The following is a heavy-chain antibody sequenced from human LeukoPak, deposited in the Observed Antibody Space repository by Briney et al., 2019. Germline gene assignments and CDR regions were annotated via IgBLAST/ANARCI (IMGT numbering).Heavy chain of an antibody. Sequence: GGSLRLSCAASGFTFSSYAMHWVRQAPGKGLEWVAVISYDGSNKYYADSVKGRFTISRDNSKNTLYLQMNSLRAEDTAVYYCARGITIFGVDPFDYWGQGTLVTVSS. V-gene: IGHV3-30-3*01. CDR1: GFTFSSYA. CDR3: ARGITIFGVDPFDY. CDR2: ISYDGSNK. J-gene: IGHJ4*02. D-gene: IGHD3-3*01.